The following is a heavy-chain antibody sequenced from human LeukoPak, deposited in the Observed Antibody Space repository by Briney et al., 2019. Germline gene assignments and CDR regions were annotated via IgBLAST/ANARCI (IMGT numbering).Heavy chain of an antibody. CDR1: GFTFSSYG. V-gene: IGHV3-33*01. J-gene: IGHJ4*02. D-gene: IGHD3-3*01. CDR2: IWYDGSNK. CDR3: ARDYDFWSAIDY. Sequence: GRSLRLSCAASGFTFSSYGMHWVRQAPGKGLEWVAVIWYDGSNKYYADSVKGRFTISRDNSKNTLYLQMNSLRAEDTAVYYCARDYDFWSAIDYWGQGTLVTVSS.